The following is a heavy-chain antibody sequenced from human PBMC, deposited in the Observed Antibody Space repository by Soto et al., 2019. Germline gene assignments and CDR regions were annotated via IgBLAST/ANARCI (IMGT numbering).Heavy chain of an antibody. V-gene: IGHV3-48*03. CDR3: ARDQEAGSFFPYYYGMDV. CDR1: GFTFSSYE. D-gene: IGHD6-13*01. CDR2: ISSSGSTI. Sequence: EVQLVESGGGLVQPGGSLRLSCATSGFTFSSYEMNWVRQAPGKGLEWVSYISSSGSTIYYADSVKGRFTISRDNAKNSLYLQMESLRAEETAVYYWARDQEAGSFFPYYYGMDVWGQGTTVTVSS. J-gene: IGHJ6*02.